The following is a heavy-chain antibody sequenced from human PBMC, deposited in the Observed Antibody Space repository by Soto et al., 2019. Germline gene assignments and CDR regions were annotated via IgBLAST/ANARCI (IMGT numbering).Heavy chain of an antibody. V-gene: IGHV3-15*07. D-gene: IGHD3-10*01. CDR3: ATDGGA. J-gene: IGHJ5*02. CDR1: GFTFTYAG. Sequence: EVQLVESGGGLVKPGGSLTLSCAASGFTFTYAGMNWVRQAPGMGLEWVGRIKSKTAGGTTDYTAPVKGRFTISRDDSKNTLFLQLNRLKAEDTAVYYCATDGGAWGQGTLVTVSS. CDR2: IKSKTAGGTT.